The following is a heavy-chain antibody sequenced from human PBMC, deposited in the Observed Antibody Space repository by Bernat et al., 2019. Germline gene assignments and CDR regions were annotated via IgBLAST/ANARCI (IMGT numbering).Heavy chain of an antibody. J-gene: IGHJ6*03. CDR3: ARSTNGWYPFYYYMDV. Sequence: EVQLVETGGGLIQPGGSLRLSCAASGFTVSSNYMTWVRQAPGKGLEWVSLIYSGGSTYYAESVKGRLTMSRDNSENTVFLQMNSLRAEDTAVYFCARSTNGWYPFYYYMDVWGKGTTVTVSS. V-gene: IGHV3-53*02. CDR2: IYSGGST. D-gene: IGHD6-19*01. CDR1: GFTVSSNY.